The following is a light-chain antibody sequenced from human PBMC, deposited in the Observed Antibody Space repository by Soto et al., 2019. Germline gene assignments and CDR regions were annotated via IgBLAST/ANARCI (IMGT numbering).Light chain of an antibody. J-gene: IGLJ2*01. CDR2: GNT. Sequence: QSVLTQPPSASGTPGQRVTISCSGSSSNIGSNYVYWYQQLPGTAPKLLIYGNTNRPSGVPDRFSGSKSGTSASLAITGLQAEDEADYYCLSFDSSLSVVFGGGTKLTVL. CDR3: LSFDSSLSVV. CDR1: SSNIGSNY. V-gene: IGLV1-47*01.